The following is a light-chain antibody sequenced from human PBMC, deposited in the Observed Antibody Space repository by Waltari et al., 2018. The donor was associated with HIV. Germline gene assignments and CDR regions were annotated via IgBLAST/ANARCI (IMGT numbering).Light chain of an antibody. CDR2: AAS. V-gene: IGKV3-11*01. J-gene: IGKJ5*01. Sequence: EIVLTQSPASLSLSPGEGATLSCRAGQSVSRHLAWYQHKPGQAPRLLIYAASSRATGIPARFSGSGSGTDFTLTISSLEPGDFGVYYCQQRVNWPITFGQGTRLEIK. CDR1: QSVSRH. CDR3: QQRVNWPIT.